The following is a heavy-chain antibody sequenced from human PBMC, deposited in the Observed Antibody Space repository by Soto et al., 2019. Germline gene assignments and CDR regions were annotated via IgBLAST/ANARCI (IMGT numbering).Heavy chain of an antibody. CDR2: IYRSGST. D-gene: IGHD3-16*01. CDR1: GDSVRNQY. Sequence: QVQMQESGPGLVKPSETLSLTCTVSGDSVRNQYWSWIRRPPGRGLEWIGYIYRSGSTKYNPSLKSRLTTSADTSQNQFSLKLSSVTAADTAVYYCARTLDYGHMDVWGKGTTVTVSS. CDR3: ARTLDYGHMDV. V-gene: IGHV4-4*09. J-gene: IGHJ6*03.